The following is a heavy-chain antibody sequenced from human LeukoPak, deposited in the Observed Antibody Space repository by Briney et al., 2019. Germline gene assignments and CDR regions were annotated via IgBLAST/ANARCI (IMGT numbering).Heavy chain of an antibody. CDR2: IYYSGST. J-gene: IGHJ5*02. D-gene: IGHD3-3*01. V-gene: IGHV4-59*01. Sequence: SETLSLTCTVSGGSISSYYWSWIRQPPGKGLEWIGYIYYSGSTNYNPSLKSRVTISVDTSKNQFSLKLSSVTAADTAVYYCARVEYYDFWSGYYPYNWFDPWGQGALVTVSS. CDR1: GGSISSYY. CDR3: ARVEYYDFWSGYYPYNWFDP.